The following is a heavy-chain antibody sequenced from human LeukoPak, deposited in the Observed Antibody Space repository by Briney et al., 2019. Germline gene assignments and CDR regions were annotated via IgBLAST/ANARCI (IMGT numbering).Heavy chain of an antibody. D-gene: IGHD3-22*01. Sequence: GGSLRLSCAASGFTFRSYEMTGVRQAPGKGLEGVSYISSSGSTIYYADSVKGRFTISRANAKNSLYLQMNSLRAEDTAVYYCAELGITMIAGVSGKGTTVTTSS. CDR3: AELGITMIAGV. J-gene: IGHJ6*01. CDR2: ISSSGSTI. CDR1: GFTFRSYE. V-gene: IGHV3-48*03.